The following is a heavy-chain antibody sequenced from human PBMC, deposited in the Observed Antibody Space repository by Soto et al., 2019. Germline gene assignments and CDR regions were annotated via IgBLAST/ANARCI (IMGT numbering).Heavy chain of an antibody. CDR2: ISAYNGNT. CDR1: GYTFTSYY. D-gene: IGHD3-3*01. V-gene: IGHV1-18*04. CDR3: ARCHQTHFLEWLLCES. J-gene: IGHJ5*02. Sequence: ASVKVSCKASGYTFTSYYMHWVRQAPGQGLEWMGWISAYNGNTNYAQKLQGRVTMTTDTSTSTAYMELRSLRSDDTAVYYCARCHQTHFLEWLLCESWGQGTLVTVSS.